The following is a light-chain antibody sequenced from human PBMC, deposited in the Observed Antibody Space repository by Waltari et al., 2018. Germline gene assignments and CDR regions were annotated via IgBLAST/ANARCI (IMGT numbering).Light chain of an antibody. V-gene: IGLV2-11*01. CDR3: CSFAGTYTWV. J-gene: IGLJ3*02. CDR1: TSDVGGFNY. Sequence: SALTQPRSVSGSPGQAVTSSCTGTTSDVGGFNYVSWYQHHPGKAPTLMLFDVTQRPSGVPDRFSGSKSANTASLTISGLQAEDEADYYCCSFAGTYTWVFGGGTKVTVL. CDR2: DVT.